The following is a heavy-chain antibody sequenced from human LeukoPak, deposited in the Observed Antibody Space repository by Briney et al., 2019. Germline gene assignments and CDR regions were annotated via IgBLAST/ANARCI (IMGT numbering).Heavy chain of an antibody. D-gene: IGHD2-15*01. CDR3: TRSKNCSGGSCYPYYYYGMDV. J-gene: IGHJ6*02. CDR2: IIPILGIA. CDR1: GGTFSSYA. V-gene: IGHV1-69*04. Sequence: SVKVSCKASGGTFSSYAISWVRQAPGQGLEWMGRIIPILGIANYAQKFQGRVTITADKSTSTAYMELSSLRSEDTAVYYCTRSKNCSGGSCYPYYYYGMDVWGQGTTVTVSS.